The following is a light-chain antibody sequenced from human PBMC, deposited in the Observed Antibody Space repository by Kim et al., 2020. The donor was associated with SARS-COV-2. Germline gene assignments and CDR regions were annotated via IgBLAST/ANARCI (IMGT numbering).Light chain of an antibody. Sequence: SVLTQPDSVSGSPGQSITISCTGTSSDVGGYNYVSWYQQHPGKAPKLMIYDVSNRPSGVSNRFSGSKSGNTASLTISGLQAEDEADYYCSSYTSSSTLGVFGGGTQLTVL. V-gene: IGLV2-14*03. CDR3: SSYTSSSTLGV. CDR2: DVS. J-gene: IGLJ2*01. CDR1: SSDVGGYNY.